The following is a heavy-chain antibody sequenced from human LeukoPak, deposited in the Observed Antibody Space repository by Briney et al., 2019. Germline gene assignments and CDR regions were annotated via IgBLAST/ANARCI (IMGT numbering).Heavy chain of an antibody. V-gene: IGHV1-18*01. Sequence: ASVKVSCKASGYTFTSYGISWVRQAPGQGLEWMGWISAYNGNTNYAQKLQGRVTMTTDTSTSTAYMELRSLRSDDTAVYYCARDDIAAAGASWFDPWGQGTLVTVSS. CDR3: ARDDIAAAGASWFDP. CDR2: ISAYNGNT. CDR1: GYTFTSYG. J-gene: IGHJ5*02. D-gene: IGHD6-13*01.